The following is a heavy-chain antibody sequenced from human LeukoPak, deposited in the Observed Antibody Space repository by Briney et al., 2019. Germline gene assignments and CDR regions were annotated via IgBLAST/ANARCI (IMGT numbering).Heavy chain of an antibody. V-gene: IGHV1-2*02. Sequence: ASVKVSCKASGYTFTDSFIHWVRQAPGQGLEWMGLINPNSGGTKYAQKLQGRVTMTRDTSISTAYMELSRLGSDDTAVYYCARLRPDEHWGQGTLVTVSS. CDR3: ARLRPDEH. J-gene: IGHJ4*02. CDR2: INPNSGGT. CDR1: GYTFTDSF.